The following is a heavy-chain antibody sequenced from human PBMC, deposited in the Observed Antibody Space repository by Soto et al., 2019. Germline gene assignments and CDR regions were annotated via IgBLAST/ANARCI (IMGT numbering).Heavy chain of an antibody. V-gene: IGHV3-23*01. D-gene: IGHD2-15*01. CDR1: GFTFSSYA. CDR3: AKRRGAGGHFDY. J-gene: IGHJ4*02. Sequence: DVQLLESGGGLVQPEGSLRLSCAASGFTFSSYAMGWVRQGPGKGLEWVAVVSIGGSTHYADSVRGRFTISRDNSKNTLSLQMHSLTAEDTDVYFCAKRRGAGGHFDYWGQGALVTVSS. CDR2: VSIGGST.